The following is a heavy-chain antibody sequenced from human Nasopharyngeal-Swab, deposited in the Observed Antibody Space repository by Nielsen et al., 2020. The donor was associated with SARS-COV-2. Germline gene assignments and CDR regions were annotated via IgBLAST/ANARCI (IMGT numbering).Heavy chain of an antibody. D-gene: IGHD3-10*01. Sequence: SETLSLTCAVYGGSFSGYYWSWIRQPPGKGLEWIGEINHSGSTNYNPSLKSRVTISVDTSKNQFSLKLSFVTAADTAVYYCARGVTMVRGVIRKAGDYFDYWGQGTLVTVSS. J-gene: IGHJ4*02. CDR2: INHSGST. CDR1: GGSFSGYY. V-gene: IGHV4-34*01. CDR3: ARGVTMVRGVIRKAGDYFDY.